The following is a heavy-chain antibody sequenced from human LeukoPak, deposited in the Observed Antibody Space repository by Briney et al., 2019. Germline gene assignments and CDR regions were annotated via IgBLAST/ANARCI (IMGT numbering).Heavy chain of an antibody. CDR2: ISGSGGST. CDR3: AKALFFSGSYFDY. J-gene: IGHJ4*02. CDR1: GFTFSSYA. V-gene: IGHV3-23*01. Sequence: GGSLRLSCAASGFTFSSYAMSWVRQAPGKGLEWVSAISGSGGSTYYADSVEGRFTISRDNSKNTLYLQMNSLRAEDTAVYYCAKALFFSGSYFDYWGQGTLVTVSS. D-gene: IGHD1-26*01.